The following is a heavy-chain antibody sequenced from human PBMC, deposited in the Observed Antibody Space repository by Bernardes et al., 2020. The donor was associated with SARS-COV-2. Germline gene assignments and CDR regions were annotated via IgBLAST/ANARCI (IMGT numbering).Heavy chain of an antibody. V-gene: IGHV3-74*01. CDR2: ISPDGGHT. Sequence: GGSLRLSCAASGFTFSSHWMYWVRQAPGKGLIWVSRISPDGGHTAHADSVMGRFTISRDNAKNTLYLEMNSLRAEDTAVYYCVSYNWGSWIDPWGQGTLVTVSS. CDR3: VSYNWGSWIDP. D-gene: IGHD1-1*01. J-gene: IGHJ5*02. CDR1: GFTFSSHW.